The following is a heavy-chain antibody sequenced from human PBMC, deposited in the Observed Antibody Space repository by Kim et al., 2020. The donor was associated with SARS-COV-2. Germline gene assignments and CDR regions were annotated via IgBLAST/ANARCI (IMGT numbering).Heavy chain of an antibody. V-gene: IGHV3-23*03. J-gene: IGHJ4*02. CDR2: IYSGGSST. CDR1: GFTFSSYA. Sequence: GGSLRLSCAASGFTFSSYAMSWVRQAPGKGLEWVSVIYSGGSSTYYADSVKGRFTISRDNSKNTLYLQMNSLRAEDTAVYYCAKTGAATSWEEVGGFDYWGQGTLVTVSS. D-gene: IGHD2-2*01. CDR3: AKTGAATSWEEVGGFDY.